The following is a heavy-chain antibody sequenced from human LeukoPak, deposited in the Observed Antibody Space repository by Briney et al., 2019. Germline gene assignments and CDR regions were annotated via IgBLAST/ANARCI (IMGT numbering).Heavy chain of an antibody. Sequence: PSETLSLTCTVSGGSITSYYWSWIRQPPGKGLEWIGYIYSSGSTYYNPSLKSRVAMSLDTSKSQLSLNLSSVTAADTAMYYCAKERGMTTSNYFDYWGQGTPVTVSS. D-gene: IGHD4-17*01. CDR2: IYSSGST. CDR3: AKERGMTTSNYFDY. CDR1: GGSITSYY. J-gene: IGHJ4*02. V-gene: IGHV4-59*01.